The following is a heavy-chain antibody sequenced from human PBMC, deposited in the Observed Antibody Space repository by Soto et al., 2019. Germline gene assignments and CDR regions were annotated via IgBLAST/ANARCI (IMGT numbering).Heavy chain of an antibody. Sequence: GESLKISCPASGYTFTNYWIAWVRHMPGRGLEWMGLIFPRDSDTRYNSSFEGQVTISTDRSIATAYPQWTSLKASDTATYFCARLGSLLQPIDYWGQGTLVTVSS. J-gene: IGHJ4*02. CDR2: IFPRDSDT. D-gene: IGHD4-4*01. CDR3: ARLGSLLQPIDY. CDR1: GYTFTNYW. V-gene: IGHV5-51*01.